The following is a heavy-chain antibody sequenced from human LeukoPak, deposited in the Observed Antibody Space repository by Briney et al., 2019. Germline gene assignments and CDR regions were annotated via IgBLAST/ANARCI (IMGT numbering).Heavy chain of an antibody. D-gene: IGHD2-2*01. CDR1: GGSISSGSYY. CDR2: IYTSGST. V-gene: IGHV4-61*02. CDR3: AHCSSNSCLLSGDDAFDI. J-gene: IGHJ3*02. Sequence: SQTLSLTCTVSGGSISSGSYYWSWIRQPAGKGLEWIGRIYTSGSTNYNPSLKSRVTISVDTSKNQFSLKLSSVTAADTAVYYRAHCSSNSCLLSGDDAFDIWGQGTMVTVSS.